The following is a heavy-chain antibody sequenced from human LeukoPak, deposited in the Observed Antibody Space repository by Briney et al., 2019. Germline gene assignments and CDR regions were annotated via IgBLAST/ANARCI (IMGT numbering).Heavy chain of an antibody. CDR2: ISSSSSTI. CDR1: GFTFSSYW. D-gene: IGHD3-22*01. CDR3: ARERAQRLGYYYDSSGYYYYYMDV. J-gene: IGHJ6*03. V-gene: IGHV3-48*01. Sequence: GGSLRLSCAASGFTFSSYWMTWVRQAPGKGLEWVSYISSSSSTIYYADSVKGRFTISRDNAKNSLYLQMNSLRAEDTAVYYCARERAQRLGYYYDSSGYYYYYMDVWGKGTTVTVSS.